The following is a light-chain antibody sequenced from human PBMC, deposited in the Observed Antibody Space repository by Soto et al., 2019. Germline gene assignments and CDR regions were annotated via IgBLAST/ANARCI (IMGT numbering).Light chain of an antibody. CDR1: QSVSSG. V-gene: IGKV3-15*01. J-gene: IGKJ1*01. CDR2: GAS. CDR3: QQYNNWPWT. Sequence: EIVTTQSPATLSVSPGERATLSCRTGQSVSSGLAWYQQKPGQAPRLLIYGASIRATGIPARFSGSGSGTEFTLTISSLQSEDSAVYYCQQYNNWPWTFGQGTKVEIK.